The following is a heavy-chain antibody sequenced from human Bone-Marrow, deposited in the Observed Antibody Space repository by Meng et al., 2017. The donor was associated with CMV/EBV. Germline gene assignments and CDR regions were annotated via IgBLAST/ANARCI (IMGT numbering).Heavy chain of an antibody. V-gene: IGHV3-21*01. Sequence: GESLKISCAASGFTFSSYSMNWVRQAPGKGLEWVSSISSSSSYIYYADSVKGRFTISRDNAKNSLYLQMNSLRAEDTAVYYCARGRYGSGSYHTYYYYYGMDVWGQGNTVHVSS. CDR3: ARGRYGSGSYHTYYYYYGMDV. J-gene: IGHJ6*02. D-gene: IGHD3-10*01. CDR1: GFTFSSYS. CDR2: ISSSSSYI.